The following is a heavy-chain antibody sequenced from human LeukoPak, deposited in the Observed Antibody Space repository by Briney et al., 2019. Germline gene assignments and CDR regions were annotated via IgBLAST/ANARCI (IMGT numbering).Heavy chain of an antibody. J-gene: IGHJ5*02. CDR2: IYHSGST. CDR1: GGSISSGGYY. CDR3: ARDRETIFGVVPPLGSARYFDP. D-gene: IGHD3-3*01. Sequence: PSQTLSLTCTVSGGSISSGGYYWSWIRQPPGKGLEWIGYIYHSGSTYYNPSLKSRVTISVDRSKNQFSLKLSSVTAADTAVYYCARDRETIFGVVPPLGSARYFDPWGEGTLVTVSS. V-gene: IGHV4-30-2*01.